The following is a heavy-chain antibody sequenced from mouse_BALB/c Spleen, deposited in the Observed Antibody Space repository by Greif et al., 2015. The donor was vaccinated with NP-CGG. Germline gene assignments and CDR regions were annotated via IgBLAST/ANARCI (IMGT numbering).Heavy chain of an antibody. J-gene: IGHJ4*01. CDR1: GYTFTDYE. CDR3: TREDGGYGDYAMDY. V-gene: IGHV1-15*01. D-gene: IGHD2-2*01. Sequence: VQLQQSGAELVRPGASVTLSCKASGYTFTDYEMHWVKQTPVHGLEWIGAIDPETGGTAYNQKFKGKATLTADKSSSTAYMELRSLTSEDSAVYYCTREDGGYGDYAMDYWGQGTSVTVSS. CDR2: IDPETGGT.